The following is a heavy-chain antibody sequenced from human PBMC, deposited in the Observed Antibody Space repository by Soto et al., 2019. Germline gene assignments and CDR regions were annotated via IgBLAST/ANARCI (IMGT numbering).Heavy chain of an antibody. CDR2: INSSGST. D-gene: IGHD3-10*01. CDR3: ARIRARFTRSAFDI. J-gene: IGHJ3*02. CDR1: ARSFTTYY. Sequence: QVQLQQWGAGLLKPSETLSLTCAVYARSFTTYYWSWIRQPPGKGLEWIGEINSSGSTNYNPSLKSRLTISVDTSKNQFSLRLTSVTAADTAVYYCARIRARFTRSAFDIWGQGTMVTVSS. V-gene: IGHV4-34*01.